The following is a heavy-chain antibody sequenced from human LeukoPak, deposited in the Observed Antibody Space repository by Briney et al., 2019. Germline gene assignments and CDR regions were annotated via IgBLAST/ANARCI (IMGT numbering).Heavy chain of an antibody. J-gene: IGHJ6*03. V-gene: IGHV3-43*01. CDR1: GFTFDDYT. CDR3: AKGSEYSSSWGNLFMDV. CDR2: ISWDGGST. Sequence: GGSLRLSCAASGFTFDDYTMHWVRQAPGKGLEWVSLISWDGGSTYYADSVKGRFTISRDNSKNSLYLQMNSLRTEDTALYYCAKGSEYSSSWGNLFMDVWGKGTTVTVSS. D-gene: IGHD6-6*01.